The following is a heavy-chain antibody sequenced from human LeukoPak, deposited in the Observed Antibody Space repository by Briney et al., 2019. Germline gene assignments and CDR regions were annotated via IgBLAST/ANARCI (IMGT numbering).Heavy chain of an antibody. Sequence: ASVKVSCKASGYTFTGYYMHWVRQAPGQGLEWMGRINPNSGGTNYAQKFQGRVTMTRDTSISTANMELSRLRSDDTAVYYCARDQGTYYYDSSGYYYGYWGQGTLVTVSS. D-gene: IGHD3-22*01. J-gene: IGHJ4*02. CDR2: INPNSGGT. V-gene: IGHV1-2*06. CDR1: GYTFTGYY. CDR3: ARDQGTYYYDSSGYYYGY.